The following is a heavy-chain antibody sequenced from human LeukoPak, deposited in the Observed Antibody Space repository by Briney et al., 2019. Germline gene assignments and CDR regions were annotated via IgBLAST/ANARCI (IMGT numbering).Heavy chain of an antibody. V-gene: IGHV3-23*01. CDR2: ISGSGGST. J-gene: IGHJ4*02. Sequence: GGSLRLSCAASGFTFSDSWMSWVRQAPGKGLEWVSAISGSGGSTYYADSVKGRFTISRDNSKNTLYLQMNSLRAEDTAVYYCAKVAVVITDDYWGQGTLVTVSS. CDR3: AKVAVVITDDY. CDR1: GFTFSDSW. D-gene: IGHD3-22*01.